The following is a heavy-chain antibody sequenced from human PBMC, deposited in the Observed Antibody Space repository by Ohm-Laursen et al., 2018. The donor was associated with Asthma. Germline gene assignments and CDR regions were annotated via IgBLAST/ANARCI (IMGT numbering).Heavy chain of an antibody. D-gene: IGHD2-15*01. CDR1: GGSINSRSYY. J-gene: IGHJ3*01. Sequence: SDTLSLTCSVSGGSINSRSYYWGWIRHSPGKGLEWIGSVDSSGTTYSNPSLKSRVSISVDTSKTQFSLKLSSVTAEDTAMYYCAFCSGGTCYHGVFDFWGQGSMVTVSS. V-gene: IGHV4-39*01. CDR2: VDSSGTT. CDR3: AFCSGGTCYHGVFDF.